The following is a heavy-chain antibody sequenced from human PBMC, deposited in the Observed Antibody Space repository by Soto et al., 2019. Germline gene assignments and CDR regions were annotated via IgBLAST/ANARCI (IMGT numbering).Heavy chain of an antibody. Sequence: QVQLVQSGAEVKKPGASVKVSCKASGYTFTSYGISWVRQAPGQGLEWMGWISAYNGNTNYAQKLQGRVTMTTDTPTSTAYRELRSLRSDDTAVYYCARDQFPWMELRGTCDPWGQGTLVTVSA. CDR1: GYTFTSYG. J-gene: IGHJ5*02. CDR2: ISAYNGNT. D-gene: IGHD1-7*01. CDR3: ARDQFPWMELRGTCDP. V-gene: IGHV1-18*01.